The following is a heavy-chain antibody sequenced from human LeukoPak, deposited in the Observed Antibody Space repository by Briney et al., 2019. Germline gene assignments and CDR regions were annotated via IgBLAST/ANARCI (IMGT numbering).Heavy chain of an antibody. CDR3: ARVVATVHGYYYYGMDV. V-gene: IGHV1-18*01. Sequence: ASVKVSCKASGYTFTSYGISWVRQAPGQGLEWMGWISAYNANTNYAQKLQGRVTMTTDTSTSTAYMELRSLRSDDTAVYYCARVVATVHGYYYYGMDVWGQGTTVTVSS. D-gene: IGHD5-12*01. CDR1: GYTFTSYG. J-gene: IGHJ6*02. CDR2: ISAYNANT.